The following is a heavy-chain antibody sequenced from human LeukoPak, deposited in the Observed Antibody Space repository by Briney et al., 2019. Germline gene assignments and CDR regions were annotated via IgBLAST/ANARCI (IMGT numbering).Heavy chain of an antibody. V-gene: IGHV3-64*01. CDR2: ISYNGSQT. CDR1: GFTFSIHA. Sequence: GGSLRLSCAASGFTFSIHAMHWVRQGPGKGLEHVSGISYNGSQTYYGNSVKDRFTISRDNAKNTVYLQMASLRVDDMAVYYCVRDRGGSGWYYFDYWGQGILVTVSS. D-gene: IGHD6-19*01. CDR3: VRDRGGSGWYYFDY. J-gene: IGHJ4*02.